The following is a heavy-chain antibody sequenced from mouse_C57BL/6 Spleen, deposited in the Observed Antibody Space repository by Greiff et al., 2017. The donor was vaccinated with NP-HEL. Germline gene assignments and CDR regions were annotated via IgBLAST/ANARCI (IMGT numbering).Heavy chain of an antibody. J-gene: IGHJ1*03. D-gene: IGHD2-5*01. CDR3: AWVAYNSNYEGYGYFDV. CDR1: GYTFTDYY. CDR2: INPYNGGT. Sequence: EVQLQQSGPVLVKPGASVKMSCKASGYTFTDYYMNWVKQSHGKSLEWIGVINPYNGGTSYNQKFKGKATLTVDKSSSTAYMELNSLTSEDSAVYYCAWVAYNSNYEGYGYFDVWGTGTTVTVSA. V-gene: IGHV1-19*01.